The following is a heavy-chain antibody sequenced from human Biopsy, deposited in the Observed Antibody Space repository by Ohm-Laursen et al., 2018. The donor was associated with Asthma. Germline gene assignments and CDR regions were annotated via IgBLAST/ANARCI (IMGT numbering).Heavy chain of an antibody. CDR2: ISSSGSSI. J-gene: IGHJ6*02. CDR1: GFTFSDYS. V-gene: IGHV3-11*04. Sequence: SLRLSCAASGFTFSDYSMTWIRQAPGKGLEWISYISSSGSSILYADSVKGRFTISRDNAKNTLYLQMNSLRVEDTAVYYCARDGVVPDAMYYHYYYGLDVWGQGTTVTVSS. D-gene: IGHD2-2*01. CDR3: ARDGVVPDAMYYHYYYGLDV.